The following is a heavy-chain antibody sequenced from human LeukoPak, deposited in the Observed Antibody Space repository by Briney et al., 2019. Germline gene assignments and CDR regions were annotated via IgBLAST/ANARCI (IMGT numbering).Heavy chain of an antibody. CDR1: GFTFSSYS. D-gene: IGHD3-10*01. CDR2: ISSSSSYI. Sequence: GGSLRLPCAASGFTFSSYSMNWVRQAPGKGLEWVSSISSSSSYIYYADSVKGRFTISRDNAKNSLYLQMNSLRAEDTAVYYCARDGNLLWFGDLSHNWFDPWGQGTLVTVSA. CDR3: ARDGNLLWFGDLSHNWFDP. V-gene: IGHV3-21*01. J-gene: IGHJ5*02.